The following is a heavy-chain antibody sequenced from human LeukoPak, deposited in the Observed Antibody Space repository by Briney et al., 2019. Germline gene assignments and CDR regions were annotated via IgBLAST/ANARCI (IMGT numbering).Heavy chain of an antibody. Sequence: PSETLSLTCIVSGDSIRTDYWSWIRQSPGKGREWIGYINYNGNTEYNPFLRSRVTISVDRSKNHVSLKVRSVTAADTAMYYCARMDCISDRCYNYWGLGTLVTVSS. V-gene: IGHV4-59*08. CDR1: GDSIRTDY. CDR3: ARMDCISDRCYNY. J-gene: IGHJ4*02. CDR2: INYNGNT. D-gene: IGHD2-15*01.